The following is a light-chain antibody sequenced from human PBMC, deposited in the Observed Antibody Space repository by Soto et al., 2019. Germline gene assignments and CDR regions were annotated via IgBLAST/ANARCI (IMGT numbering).Light chain of an antibody. J-gene: IGKJ2*01. CDR2: GVS. Sequence: DIQMTQSPSSPSPPPPHRVTITCRASQSVSTYLNWYSQKSGGAPKLLIHGVSKLENGTPSRFSGSGLATDFTLTINTLQPEDFAVYFCQQTYMVPYTFGQGTKVEI. CDR3: QQTYMVPYT. V-gene: IGKV1-39*01. CDR1: QSVSTY.